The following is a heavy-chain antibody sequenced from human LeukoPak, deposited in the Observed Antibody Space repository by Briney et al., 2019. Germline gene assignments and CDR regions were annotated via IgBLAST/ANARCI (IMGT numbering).Heavy chain of an antibody. Sequence: SETLSLTCAVYGGSFSGYYWSWIRQPPGKGLEWIGEINHSGSTKSNPALKSRVSISVDTSKNKFSLKLSSVTAADTAVYYCARLGTTATYYFDYWGQGTLVTVSS. CDR2: INHSGST. V-gene: IGHV4-34*01. J-gene: IGHJ4*02. CDR3: ARLGTTATYYFDY. D-gene: IGHD4-11*01. CDR1: GGSFSGYY.